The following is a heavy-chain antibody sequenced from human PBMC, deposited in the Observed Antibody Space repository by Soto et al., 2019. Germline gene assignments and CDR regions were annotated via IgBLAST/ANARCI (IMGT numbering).Heavy chain of an antibody. CDR3: ARGRPFTE. J-gene: IGHJ4*02. CDR2: LYSGGGI. D-gene: IGHD1-1*01. V-gene: IGHV3-53*01. Sequence: EVQLVESGGGLIQPGGSLRLSCAASGFTVSSNYMSWVRQAPGEGLEWVSVLYSGGGIYYADSVKGRFTISRDNSKNTLYLQMNSLTAEDTAVYYCARGRPFTEWGQGTLVTVSS. CDR1: GFTVSSNY.